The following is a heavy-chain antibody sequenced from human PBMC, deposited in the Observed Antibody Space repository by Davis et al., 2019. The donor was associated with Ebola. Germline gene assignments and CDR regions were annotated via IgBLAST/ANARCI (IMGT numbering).Heavy chain of an antibody. CDR1: GFSFSAYG. V-gene: IGHV3-30*03. CDR2: LSSSGGNQ. D-gene: IGHD3-9*01. CDR3: ARVNAVTGYSRFDP. Sequence: GESLKISCTASGFSFSAYGMHWVRQAPGKGLEWVAALSSSGGNQYYADSVKGRFTISRDNAKNSLYLEMRSLRAEDTASYYCARVNAVTGYSRFDPWGQGTLVTVSS. J-gene: IGHJ5*02.